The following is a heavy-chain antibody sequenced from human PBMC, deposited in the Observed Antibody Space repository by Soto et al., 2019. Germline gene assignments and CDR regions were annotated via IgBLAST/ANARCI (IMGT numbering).Heavy chain of an antibody. V-gene: IGHV3-33*01. CDR3: ARDTVTQYYYYYGMDV. J-gene: IGHJ6*02. Sequence: GGSLRLSCAASGFTFSSYGMHWVRQAPGKGLEWVAVIWYDGSNKYYADSVKGRFTISRDNSKNTLYLQMNSLRAEDTAVYYCARDTVTQYYYYYGMDVWGQGTTVTVSS. CDR1: GFTFSSYG. D-gene: IGHD4-4*01. CDR2: IWYDGSNK.